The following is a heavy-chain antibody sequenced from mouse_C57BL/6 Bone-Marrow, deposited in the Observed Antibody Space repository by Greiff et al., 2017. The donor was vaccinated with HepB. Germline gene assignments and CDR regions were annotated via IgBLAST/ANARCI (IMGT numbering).Heavy chain of an antibody. CDR2: IYPGSGST. J-gene: IGHJ1*03. V-gene: IGHV1-55*01. D-gene: IGHD1-1*01. Sequence: QVQLQQPGAELVKPGASVKMSCKASGYTFTSYWITWVKQRPGQGLEWIGDIYPGSGSTNYNEKFKSKATLTVDTSSSTAYMQLSSLTSGDSAVYYCARYYGSSYCWYFDVWGTGTTVTVSS. CDR1: GYTFTSYW. CDR3: ARYYGSSYCWYFDV.